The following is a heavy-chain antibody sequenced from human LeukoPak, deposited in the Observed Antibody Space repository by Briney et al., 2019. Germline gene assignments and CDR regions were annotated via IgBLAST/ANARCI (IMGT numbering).Heavy chain of an antibody. V-gene: IGHV3-21*01. CDR2: ISSSSSYI. J-gene: IGHJ6*02. CDR3: ARDGPAAAIPDYYYYGMDV. D-gene: IGHD2-2*02. Sequence: GGSLRLSCAASGFTFSSYSMNWVRQAPGKGLECVSSISSSSSYIYYADSVKGRFTISRDNAKNSLYLQMNSLRAEDTAVYYCARDGPAAAIPDYYYYGMDVWGQGTTVTVSS. CDR1: GFTFSSYS.